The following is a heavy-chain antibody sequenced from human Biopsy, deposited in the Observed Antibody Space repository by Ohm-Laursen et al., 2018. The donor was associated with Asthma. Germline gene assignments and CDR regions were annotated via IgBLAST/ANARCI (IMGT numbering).Heavy chain of an antibody. CDR1: GFTVSRDH. CDR3: ARGDSSNWSHYYFDY. Sequence: LRLSCAASGFTVSRDHMFWVRQAPGKGLEWVSVIYSGGTSHTADSVRGRFTISRDYSKNTLYLQMHSLRAEDTAVYYCARGDSSNWSHYYFDYWGQGTLVTVSS. V-gene: IGHV3-53*01. D-gene: IGHD3-22*01. J-gene: IGHJ4*02. CDR2: IYSGGTS.